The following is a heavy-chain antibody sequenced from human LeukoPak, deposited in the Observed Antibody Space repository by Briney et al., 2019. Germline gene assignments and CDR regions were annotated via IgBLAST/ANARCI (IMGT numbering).Heavy chain of an antibody. J-gene: IGHJ5*02. CDR2: INPSGGST. Sequence: GASVKVSCKASGYTFTSYYMHWVRQAPGQGLEWMGIINPSGGSTSYAQKFQGRVTMTRDTSTSTVYMELSSRRSEDTAVYYCARDPGVVYGDYANGFDPWGQGTLVTVSS. V-gene: IGHV1-46*01. D-gene: IGHD4-17*01. CDR1: GYTFTSYY. CDR3: ARDPGVVYGDYANGFDP.